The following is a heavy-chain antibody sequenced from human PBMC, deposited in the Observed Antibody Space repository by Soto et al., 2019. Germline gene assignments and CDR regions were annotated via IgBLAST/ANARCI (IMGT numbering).Heavy chain of an antibody. CDR1: GFTFSSYA. CDR2: ISGSDDST. D-gene: IGHD6-6*01. J-gene: IGHJ4*02. CDR3: AKRSSSSTFDY. Sequence: EVQLLESGGGLVQPGESLRLSCAASGFTFSSYAMSWVRQAPGKGLGRVSVISGSDDSTYYTDSVKGRFTISGDNSKNTLYLQMNSLRAEDTAVYYCAKRSSSSTFDYWGQGTLVNFSS. V-gene: IGHV3-23*01.